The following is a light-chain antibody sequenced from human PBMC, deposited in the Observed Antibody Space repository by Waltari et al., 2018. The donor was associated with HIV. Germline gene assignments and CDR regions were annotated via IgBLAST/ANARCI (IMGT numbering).Light chain of an antibody. V-gene: IGKV3-15*01. J-gene: IGKJ4*01. CDR3: RQHNKWPPALT. Sequence: EILLTQSPSTLSVSPGDRATLSCRASQSVSNNLAWYQQKPGQAPRLLIYGASTSATGIPARFSGSGSGTEFTLTISSLQSEDFAVYYCRQHNKWPPALTFGGGTKVEIK. CDR2: GAS. CDR1: QSVSNN.